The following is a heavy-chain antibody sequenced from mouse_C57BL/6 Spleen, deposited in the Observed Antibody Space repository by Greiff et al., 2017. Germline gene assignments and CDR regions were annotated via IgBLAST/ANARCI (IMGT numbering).Heavy chain of an antibody. V-gene: IGHV5-6*01. CDR1: GFTFSSYG. CDR2: ISSGGSYT. Sequence: VQLVESGGDLVKPGGSLKLSCAASGFTFSSYGMSWVRQTPDKRLEWVATISSGGSYTYYPDSVKGRFTISRDNAKNTLYLQMSSLKSEDTAMYYCARDYDGYFDYWGQGTTLTVSS. CDR3: ARDYDGYFDY. J-gene: IGHJ2*01. D-gene: IGHD2-4*01.